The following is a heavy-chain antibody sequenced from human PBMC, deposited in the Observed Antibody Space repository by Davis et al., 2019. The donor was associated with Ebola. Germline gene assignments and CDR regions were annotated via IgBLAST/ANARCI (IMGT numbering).Heavy chain of an antibody. CDR2: ISAYNDNI. D-gene: IGHD3-16*01. CDR1: GYTFTRFG. V-gene: IGHV1-18*01. CDR3: TRDAGLREFFN. J-gene: IGHJ4*02. Sequence: ASVKVSCKASGYTFTRFGISWVRQAPGQGLEWMGWISAYNDNIDYAQKVQGKVILTIDTSTSTAYMELRSLRSADTAVYYCTRDAGLREFFNWGQGTLVTVSS.